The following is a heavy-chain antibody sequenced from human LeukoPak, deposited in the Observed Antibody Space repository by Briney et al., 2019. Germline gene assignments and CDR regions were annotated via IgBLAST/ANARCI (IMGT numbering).Heavy chain of an antibody. CDR3: ARGLGASEGAFDI. V-gene: IGHV1-2*02. D-gene: IGHD1-26*01. CDR1: GYTFTGYY. J-gene: IGHJ3*02. Sequence: ASVKVSCKASGYTFTGYYMHWVRQAPGQGLEWMGWINPNSGGTNYAQKFQGRVTMTRDTSISTAYMELSRLRSDDTAVYYCARGLGASEGAFDIWGQGTMVTVSS. CDR2: INPNSGGT.